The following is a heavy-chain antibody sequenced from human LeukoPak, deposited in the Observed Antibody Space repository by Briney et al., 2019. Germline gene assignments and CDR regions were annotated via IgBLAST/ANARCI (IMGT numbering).Heavy chain of an antibody. CDR1: GFTFSSYW. J-gene: IGHJ4*02. D-gene: IGHD3-3*01. V-gene: IGHV3-74*01. CDR2: INSDGSTT. CDR3: VRNLDFWGDSEDY. Sequence: PGGSLRLSCAASGFTFSSYWMHWVRQAPGKGLVWVSRINSDGSTTTYADSVKGRFTIPRDNAKNTLYLQMNSLRAEDTAVYYCVRNLDFWGDSEDYWGQGTLVTVSS.